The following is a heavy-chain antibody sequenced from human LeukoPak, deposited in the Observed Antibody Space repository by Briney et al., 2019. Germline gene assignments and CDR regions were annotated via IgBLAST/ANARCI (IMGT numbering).Heavy chain of an antibody. V-gene: IGHV1-18*01. CDR2: ISAYNGNS. D-gene: IGHD2-2*01. J-gene: IGHJ4*02. CDR1: GYTFTSYG. Sequence: GASVKVSCKASGYTFTSYGISWVRQAPGQGFEWMGWISAYNGNSNYAQKFQGRVTMTTDTSTSTGYMELRSLRSDDTAVYYCARVHSYCSSTSCLDYWGQGTLVTVSS. CDR3: ARVHSYCSSTSCLDY.